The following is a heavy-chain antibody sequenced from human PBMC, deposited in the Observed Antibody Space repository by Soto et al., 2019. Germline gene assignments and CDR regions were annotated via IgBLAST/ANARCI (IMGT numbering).Heavy chain of an antibody. Sequence: EVQLVESGGGLVKPGGSLRLSCAAAGFAFNSDGINWVRQAPGKGLEWVSFISGSGGNIYYGDSVRGRVTISRDNAKQSVYLQMNSLRGEDTAISCCARPWIRFGPNEYWGQGAPVTVSS. D-gene: IGHD1-1*01. CDR2: ISGSGGNI. J-gene: IGHJ4*02. V-gene: IGHV3-21*02. CDR3: ARPWIRFGPNEY. CDR1: GFAFNSDG.